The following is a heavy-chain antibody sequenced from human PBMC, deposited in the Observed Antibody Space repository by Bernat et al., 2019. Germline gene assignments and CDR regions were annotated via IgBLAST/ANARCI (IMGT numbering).Heavy chain of an antibody. D-gene: IGHD4-17*01. CDR1: GFTFSSYG. V-gene: IGHV3-33*01. J-gene: IGHJ6*03. CDR2: IWYDGSNK. CDR3: ARESYEATVTHDYYYYYMDV. Sequence: QVQLVESGGGVVQPGRSLRLSCAASGFTFSSYGMHWVRQAPGKGLEWVAVIWYDGSNKYYADSVKGRFTISRDNSKNTLYLQMNSLRAEDTAVYYCARESYEATVTHDYYYYYMDVWDKGTTVTVSS.